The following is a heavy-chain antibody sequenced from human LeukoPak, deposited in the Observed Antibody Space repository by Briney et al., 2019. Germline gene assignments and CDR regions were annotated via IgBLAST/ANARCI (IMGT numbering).Heavy chain of an antibody. V-gene: IGHV3-74*01. CDR3: TRGGAGGNWFDP. Sequence: GGSLRLSCAASGFTFTSYWMLWVRQAPGKGLAWVSRINGDGSTTTYADSVKGRFTISRDNAKTTLYLQMNSLRADDTAVYYCTRGGAGGNWFDPWGQGTLVTVSS. J-gene: IGHJ5*02. CDR2: INGDGSTT. D-gene: IGHD6-13*01. CDR1: GFTFTSYW.